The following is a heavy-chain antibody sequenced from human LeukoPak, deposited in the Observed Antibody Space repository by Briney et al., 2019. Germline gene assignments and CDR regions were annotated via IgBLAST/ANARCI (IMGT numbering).Heavy chain of an antibody. Sequence: GESLKISCKGSGYSFTSYWIGWVRQMPGKGLEWMGIIYPGDSDTRYSPSFQGQVTISADKSISTAYLQWSSLKASDTAMYYCARIREYYDSWSGYSGPQNWFDPWGQGTLVTVSS. V-gene: IGHV5-51*01. CDR2: IYPGDSDT. J-gene: IGHJ5*02. D-gene: IGHD3-3*01. CDR1: GYSFTSYW. CDR3: ARIREYYDSWSGYSGPQNWFDP.